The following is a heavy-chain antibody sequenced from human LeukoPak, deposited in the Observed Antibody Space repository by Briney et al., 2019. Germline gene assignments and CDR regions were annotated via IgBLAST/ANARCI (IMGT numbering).Heavy chain of an antibody. CDR1: GGSFSGYY. V-gene: IGHV4-34*01. CDR3: ARGANYYDSSGYYIAAGFDY. J-gene: IGHJ4*02. D-gene: IGHD3-22*01. Sequence: SETLSLTCAVYGGSFSGYYWSWIRQPPGKGLEWIGGINHSGSTNYNPSLKSRVTISVDTSKNQFSLKLSSVTAADTAVYYCARGANYYDSSGYYIAAGFDYWGQGTLVTVSS. CDR2: INHSGST.